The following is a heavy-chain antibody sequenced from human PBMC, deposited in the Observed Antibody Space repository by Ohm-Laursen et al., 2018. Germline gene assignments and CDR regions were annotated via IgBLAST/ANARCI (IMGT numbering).Heavy chain of an antibody. V-gene: IGHV3-48*03. D-gene: IGHD6-19*01. CDR2: ISSSSSTI. CDR3: AREKYSSGWTVYYYYGMDV. CDR1: GFTFSSYE. Sequence: GSLRLSCTASGFTFSSYEMNWIRQAPGKGLEWVSYISSSSSTIYYADSVKGRFTISRDNAKNSLYLQMNSLRAEDTAVYYCAREKYSSGWTVYYYYGMDVWGQGTTVTVSS. J-gene: IGHJ6*02.